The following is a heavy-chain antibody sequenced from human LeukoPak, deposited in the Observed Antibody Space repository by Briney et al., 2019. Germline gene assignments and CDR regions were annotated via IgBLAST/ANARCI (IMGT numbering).Heavy chain of an antibody. V-gene: IGHV1-18*01. CDR1: GHTFTSYG. J-gene: IGHJ4*02. CDR3: ARGYYYDSSGYDY. CDR2: ISTYNGNT. D-gene: IGHD3-22*01. Sequence: GASVRVSCKASGHTFTSYGISWVRQAPGQGLEWMGWISTYNGNTNYAQKLQGRVTMTTDTSTTTAYMELRSLRSDDTAVYYCARGYYYDSSGYDYWGQGTLVTVSS.